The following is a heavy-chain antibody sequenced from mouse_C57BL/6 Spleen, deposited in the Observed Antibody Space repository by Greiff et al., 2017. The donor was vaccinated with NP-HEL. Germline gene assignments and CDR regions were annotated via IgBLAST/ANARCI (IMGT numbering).Heavy chain of an antibody. CDR2: INPNNGGT. CDR3: ARSEAYFYFDY. V-gene: IGHV1-22*01. Sequence: VQLKESGPELVKPGASVKMSCKASGYTFTDYNMHWVKQSHGKSLEWIGYINPNNGGTSYNQKFKGKATLTVNKSSSTAYMELRSLTSEDSAVYYCARSEAYFYFDYWGQGTTLTVSS. D-gene: IGHD2-10*01. CDR1: GYTFTDYN. J-gene: IGHJ2*01.